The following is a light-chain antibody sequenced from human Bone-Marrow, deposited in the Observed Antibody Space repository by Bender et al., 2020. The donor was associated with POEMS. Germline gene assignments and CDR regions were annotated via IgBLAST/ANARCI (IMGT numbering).Light chain of an antibody. V-gene: IGLV2-14*01. CDR2: EVH. Sequence: QSALTQPASVSESPGQSITISCTGTSSDVGVYGYVSWYQQLPGTAPKLMIYEVHNRPSGVPDRFSGSKSGNTASLTVSGLQAEDEADYYCSSYTSSSTVFGGGTKLTVL. CDR1: SSDVGVYGY. J-gene: IGLJ2*01. CDR3: SSYTSSSTV.